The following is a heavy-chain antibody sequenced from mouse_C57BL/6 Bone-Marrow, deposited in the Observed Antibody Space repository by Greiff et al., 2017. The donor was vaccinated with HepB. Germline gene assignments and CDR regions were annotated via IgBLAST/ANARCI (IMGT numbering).Heavy chain of an antibody. J-gene: IGHJ3*01. Sequence: QVQLQQPGAELVRPGPSVKLSCKASGYTFTSYWMHWVKQRPGQGLEWIGVIDPSDSYTNYNQKFKGKATWTVDTSSSTAYMQLSRLTSEDSAVYYCARRGGFAYWGQGTLVTVSA. CDR3: ARRGGFAY. CDR2: IDPSDSYT. CDR1: GYTFTSYW. V-gene: IGHV1-59*01.